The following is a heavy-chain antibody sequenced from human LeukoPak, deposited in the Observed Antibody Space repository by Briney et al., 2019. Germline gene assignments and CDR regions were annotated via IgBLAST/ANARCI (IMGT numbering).Heavy chain of an antibody. D-gene: IGHD3-22*01. J-gene: IGHJ4*02. V-gene: IGHV4-61*02. CDR3: VRGVNYYDSSGYLDY. Sequence: SQTLSLTCTVSGGSISSGSYYWSWIRQPAGKGLEWIGRIYTSGSTNYNPSLKRRVTISVDTSKNQFSLKLSSVTAADTAVYYCVRGVNYYDSSGYLDYWGQGTLVTVSS. CDR2: IYTSGST. CDR1: GGSISSGSYY.